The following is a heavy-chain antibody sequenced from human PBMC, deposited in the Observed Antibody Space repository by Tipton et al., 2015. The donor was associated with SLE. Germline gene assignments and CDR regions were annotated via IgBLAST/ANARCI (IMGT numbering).Heavy chain of an antibody. Sequence: TLSLTCTVSGAFISKLFWSWIRQPPAKGLEWIGYIDYSGNTNYNPSLGSRVSIAVDTSKNQVPLRLNAVTAADTAVYYCARCAPGGFNYGMDVWGQGTTVTDSS. V-gene: IGHV4-59*08. D-gene: IGHD2-8*01. J-gene: IGHJ6*02. CDR1: GAFISKLF. CDR3: ARCAPGGFNYGMDV. CDR2: IDYSGNT.